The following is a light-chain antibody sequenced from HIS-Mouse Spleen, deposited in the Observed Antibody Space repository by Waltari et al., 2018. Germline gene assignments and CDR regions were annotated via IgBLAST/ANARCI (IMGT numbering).Light chain of an antibody. CDR3: YSTDSSGNHRV. CDR1: AFPNKY. CDR2: EDS. Sequence: SYELTQPPSVSVSPGQPARIPCSGAAFPNKYSYWYQQKSGQAPVLVIYEDSKRPSGIPERFSGSSSGTMATLTISGAQVEDEADYYCYSTDSSGNHRVFGGGTKLTVL. V-gene: IGLV3-10*01. J-gene: IGLJ2*01.